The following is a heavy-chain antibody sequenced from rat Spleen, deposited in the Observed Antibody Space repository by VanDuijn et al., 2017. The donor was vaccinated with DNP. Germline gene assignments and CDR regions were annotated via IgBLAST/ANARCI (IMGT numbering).Heavy chain of an antibody. CDR3: ARQGSTPFDY. J-gene: IGHJ2*01. D-gene: IGHD1-4*01. CDR2: ITNSGGST. CDR1: GFSFRDYG. Sequence: EVQLVESGGGLVQPGRSLKLSCVASGFSFRDYGMAWVRQAPTKGLEWVASITNSGGSTYYRDSVKGRFTVSRDNAKSTLYLQMDSLRSEDTATYYCARQGSTPFDYWGQGVMVTVAS. V-gene: IGHV5S13*01.